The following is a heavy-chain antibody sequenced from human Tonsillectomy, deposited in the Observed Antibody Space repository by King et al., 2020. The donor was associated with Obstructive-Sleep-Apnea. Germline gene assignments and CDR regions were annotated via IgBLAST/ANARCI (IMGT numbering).Heavy chain of an antibody. CDR2: VYYTGTT. V-gene: IGHV4-61*01. D-gene: IGHD2-8*01. Sequence: HVQLQESGPGLVKPSGTLSLTCTVSGISVTSGSSYWSWIRQAPGKGLGWVGYVYYTGTTNYNPSLKSRVTISVDTPKNQFSLELSAVTPADTAVYYCAREGVSSKYYFDLWGRGSLVTVSS. CDR3: AREGVSSKYYFDL. CDR1: GISVTSGSSY. J-gene: IGHJ2*01.